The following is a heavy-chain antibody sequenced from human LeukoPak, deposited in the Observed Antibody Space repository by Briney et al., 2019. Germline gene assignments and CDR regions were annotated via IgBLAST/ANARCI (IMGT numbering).Heavy chain of an antibody. CDR2: INPNSGGT. CDR3: ARGGAGVATIKAFDY. CDR1: GYTFTGYY. Sequence: ASVKVSCKAFGYTFTGYYMHWVRQAPGQGLEWMGWINPNSGGTNYAQKFQGRVTMTRDTSISTAYMELSRLRSDDTAVYYCARGGAGVATIKAFDYWGQGTLVTVSS. J-gene: IGHJ4*02. D-gene: IGHD5-12*01. V-gene: IGHV1-2*02.